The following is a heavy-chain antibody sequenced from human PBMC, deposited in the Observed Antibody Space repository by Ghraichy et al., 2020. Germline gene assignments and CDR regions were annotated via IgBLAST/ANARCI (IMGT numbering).Heavy chain of an antibody. V-gene: IGHV3-7*01. CDR3: ARGTSGYCSSTSCPFDP. D-gene: IGHD2-2*01. CDR2: IKQDGSQK. J-gene: IGHJ5*02. Sequence: GGSLRLSCAASGFTFSNYWMSWVRQAPGKGLEWVANIKQDGSQKFYVDSVKGRFTISRDNAKSSLYLQMDSLSAEDTALYYCARGTSGYCSSTSCPFDPWGQGTLVTVSS. CDR1: GFTFSNYW.